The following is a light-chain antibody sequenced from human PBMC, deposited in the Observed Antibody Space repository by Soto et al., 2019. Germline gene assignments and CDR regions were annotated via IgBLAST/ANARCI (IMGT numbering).Light chain of an antibody. Sequence: DIQMTQSPSTVSASVGDGVTITCRASRSISTWLAWYLQKPGKAPKLLIYDGSTLESGVRSGFGGSGSGTECSLTISSLRPDDFTTYYCQQYNSYPSTFGQG. V-gene: IGKV1-5*01. CDR2: DGS. CDR1: RSISTW. CDR3: QQYNSYPST. J-gene: IGKJ2*01.